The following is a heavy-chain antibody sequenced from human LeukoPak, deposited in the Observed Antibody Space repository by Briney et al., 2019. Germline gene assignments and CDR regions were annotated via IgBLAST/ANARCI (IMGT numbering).Heavy chain of an antibody. CDR1: GFAFSSYA. Sequence: GRSLRLSCAAPGFAFSSYAMHWVRQAPGKGLEWVAVISYDGSNKYYADSVKGRFTISRDNSKNTLYLQMNSLRAEDTAVYYCARDPYSSSWYPYYYYGMDVWGQGTTVTVSS. V-gene: IGHV3-30-3*01. J-gene: IGHJ6*02. D-gene: IGHD6-13*01. CDR3: ARDPYSSSWYPYYYYGMDV. CDR2: ISYDGSNK.